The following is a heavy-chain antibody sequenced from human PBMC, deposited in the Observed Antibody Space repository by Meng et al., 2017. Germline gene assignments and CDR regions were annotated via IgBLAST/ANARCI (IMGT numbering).Heavy chain of an antibody. V-gene: IGHV1-69*01. CDR1: GGTFSSYA. Sequence: VRAVQSGAWVKKPGSSVKVACNASGGTFSSYAISWVRQAPGQGLEWMGGIIPIFGTANYAQKFQGRVTITADESTSTAYMELSSLRSEDTAVYYCAREGPCGGDCSGFDYWGQGTLVTVSS. J-gene: IGHJ4*02. CDR3: AREGPCGGDCSGFDY. D-gene: IGHD2-21*02. CDR2: IIPIFGTA.